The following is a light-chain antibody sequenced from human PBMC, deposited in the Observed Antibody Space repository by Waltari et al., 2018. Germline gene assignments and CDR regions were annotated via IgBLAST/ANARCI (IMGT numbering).Light chain of an antibody. CDR1: QSIGTY. CDR3: QQSYTTPRT. V-gene: IGKV1-39*01. Sequence: DIQMTQSPSPLSASVGDRVTITSRASQSIGTYLNWYQHKPGRAPELLVYAASTLQGGVPSRFSGSGSETHFTLAISSLQREDFATYYCQQSYTTPRTFGQGTKVEIK. CDR2: AAS. J-gene: IGKJ1*01.